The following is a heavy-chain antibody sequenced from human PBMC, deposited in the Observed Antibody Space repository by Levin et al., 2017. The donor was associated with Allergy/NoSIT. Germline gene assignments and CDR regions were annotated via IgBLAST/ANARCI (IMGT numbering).Heavy chain of an antibody. CDR1: GFTISSNY. CDR3: ARHDTSGYYFVS. Sequence: GESLKISCAASGFTISSNYMSWVRQAPGKGLEWVSIIYSGGSTYSADSLKGRFTISRDNSKNTLYLQMNSLRAEDTAVYYCARHDTSGYYFVSWGQGTLVTVSS. D-gene: IGHD3-22*01. V-gene: IGHV3-53*01. CDR2: IYSGGST. J-gene: IGHJ4*02.